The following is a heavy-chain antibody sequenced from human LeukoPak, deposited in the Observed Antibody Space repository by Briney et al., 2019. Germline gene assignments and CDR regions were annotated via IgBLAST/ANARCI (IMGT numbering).Heavy chain of an antibody. CDR3: AKERSSSCFDY. CDR1: GFTVSSNY. Sequence: SGGSLRLSCAASGFTVSSNYTSWVRQAPGKGLEWVSVIYSGGSTYYADSVKGRFTISRDNSKNTLYLQMNSLRAEDTAVYYCAKERSSSCFDYWGQGTLVTVSS. CDR2: IYSGGST. V-gene: IGHV3-53*01. J-gene: IGHJ4*02. D-gene: IGHD6-13*01.